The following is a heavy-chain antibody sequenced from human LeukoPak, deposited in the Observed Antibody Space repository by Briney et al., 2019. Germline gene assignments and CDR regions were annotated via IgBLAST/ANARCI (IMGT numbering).Heavy chain of an antibody. D-gene: IGHD1-26*01. CDR3: TSLYGGRDDRFDY. CDR1: GFTFSSSA. J-gene: IGHJ4*02. V-gene: IGHV3-73*01. CDR2: IRSKANSYAT. Sequence: PGGSLKLSCAASGFTFSSSAMHWVRQASGKGLEWVGRIRSKANSYATAYAASVKGRFTISRDDSKNTAYLQMNSLKTEDTAVYYCTSLYGGRDDRFDYWGQGTLVTVSS.